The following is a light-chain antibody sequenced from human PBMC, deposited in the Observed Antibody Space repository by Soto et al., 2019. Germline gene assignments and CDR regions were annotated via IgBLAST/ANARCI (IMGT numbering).Light chain of an antibody. CDR1: QGIRND. Sequence: AIRMTQSPSSLSASVGDRVTITCRASQGIRNDLGWYHQKPGKAPKLLVYAASSLQSGVPSRFNGSVSGTDFTLTISSLQPEDFATYYCLQDYDYPLTFGPGTKVDIK. CDR2: AAS. V-gene: IGKV1-6*01. J-gene: IGKJ3*01. CDR3: LQDYDYPLT.